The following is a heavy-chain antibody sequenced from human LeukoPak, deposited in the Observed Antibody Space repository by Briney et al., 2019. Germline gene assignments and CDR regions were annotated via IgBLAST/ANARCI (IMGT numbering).Heavy chain of an antibody. CDR2: TSAYNGNT. CDR1: GYTFTSYG. J-gene: IGHJ4*02. V-gene: IGHV1-18*01. Sequence: ASVKVSCKASGYTFTSYGISWVRQAPGQGLEWMGWTSAYNGNTNYAQKLQGRVTMTTDTSTSTAYMELRSLRSDDTAVYYCARDRRYYYDSSGTKFDYWGQGTLVTVSS. D-gene: IGHD3-22*01. CDR3: ARDRRYYYDSSGTKFDY.